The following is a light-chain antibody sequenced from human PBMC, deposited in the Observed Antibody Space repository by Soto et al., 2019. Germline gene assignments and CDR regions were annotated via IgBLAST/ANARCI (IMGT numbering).Light chain of an antibody. Sequence: DIQMTQSPSTLSASVGDKVTITCRVSQSISSWLAWYQQKPGKAPKLLIYDASSLESGVPSRFSGSGSGTEFTLTICSLQPDDFATYYCQQYNSYSRTFGQGTKVDIK. CDR1: QSISSW. J-gene: IGKJ1*01. CDR2: DAS. V-gene: IGKV1-5*01. CDR3: QQYNSYSRT.